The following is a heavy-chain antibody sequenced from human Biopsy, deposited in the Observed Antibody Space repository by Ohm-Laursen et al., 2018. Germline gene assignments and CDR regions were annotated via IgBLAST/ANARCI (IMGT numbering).Heavy chain of an antibody. CDR1: GFIFSDYY. V-gene: IGHV3-11*01. J-gene: IGHJ4*02. D-gene: IGHD3-16*01. CDR3: ARSVGIMAAPIDY. Sequence: SLRPSCAAPGFIFSDYYMSWIRQAPGKGLEWVSNINSVGTIYYADSVRGRFTISRDNAKNSLYLQMNSLRVEDTAVYYCARSVGIMAAPIDYWGQGTLVTVSS. CDR2: INSVGTI.